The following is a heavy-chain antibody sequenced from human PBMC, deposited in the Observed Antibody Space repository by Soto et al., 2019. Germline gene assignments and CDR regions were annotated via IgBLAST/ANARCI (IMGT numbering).Heavy chain of an antibody. V-gene: IGHV4-31*02. CDR3: ARRITNNWFDP. CDR2: IYNSGST. J-gene: IGHJ5*02. Sequence: SETLSLTYTVSGGSITRGGYYWSWIRQHPGKGLEWIGYIYNSGSTNYNPSLKSRVTISVDTSKHQFSLKLSSVTAADTAVYYCARRITNNWFDPWGQGTLVTVSS. CDR1: GGSITRGGYY. D-gene: IGHD3-10*01.